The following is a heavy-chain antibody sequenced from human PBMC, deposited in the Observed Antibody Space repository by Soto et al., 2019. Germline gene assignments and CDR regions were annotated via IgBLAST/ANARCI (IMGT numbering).Heavy chain of an antibody. J-gene: IGHJ4*02. V-gene: IGHV4-30-2*01. CDR3: ARDSRSGYYFGE. CDR1: GDSISSGGYS. D-gene: IGHD3-22*01. CDR2: TYHSGGT. Sequence: QLQLQESGSGLVKPSQTLSLTCVVSGDSISSGGYSWNWIRQPPGKGLEWIGHTYHSGGTLYNPSLDSRVTISVDKSKNQCSLRLTSVTAADSAVYYCARDSRSGYYFGEWGQGTLVTVSS.